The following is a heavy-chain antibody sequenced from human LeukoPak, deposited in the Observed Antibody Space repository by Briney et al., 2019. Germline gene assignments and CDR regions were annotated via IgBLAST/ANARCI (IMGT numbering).Heavy chain of an antibody. Sequence: PGGSLRLSCAASGFTFSSYGMHWVRQAPGKGLEGGAFIRYDESNKYYADSVKGRFTISRDNSKNTLYLQMNSLRAEDTAVYYCAKEAYCGGDCFTYYYDSSGPFDYWGQGTLVTVSS. CDR3: AKEAYCGGDCFTYYYDSSGPFDY. V-gene: IGHV3-30*02. J-gene: IGHJ4*02. D-gene: IGHD3-22*01. CDR2: IRYDESNK. CDR1: GFTFSSYG.